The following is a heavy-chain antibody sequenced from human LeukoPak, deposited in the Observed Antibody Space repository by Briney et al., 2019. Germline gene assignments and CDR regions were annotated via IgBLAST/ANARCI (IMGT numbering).Heavy chain of an antibody. CDR2: ISGSGGST. CDR1: GFTLSSYA. J-gene: IGHJ4*02. Sequence: RGSLRLSCAASGFTLSSYAMSWVRQAPGRGLEWVSVISGSGGSTYYADSVKGRFTISRDNSKNTLYLQMNSLSVEDAAVYYCAKGPQVGSGYHPDYWGQGTLVTVSS. CDR3: AKGPQVGSGYHPDY. V-gene: IGHV3-23*01. D-gene: IGHD3-22*01.